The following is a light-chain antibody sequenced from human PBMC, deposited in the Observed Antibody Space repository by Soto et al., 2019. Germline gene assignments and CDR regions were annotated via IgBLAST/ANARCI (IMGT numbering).Light chain of an antibody. Sequence: DIVLTQSPGTLSLSPGERATLSCRASQTVRSNFLAWYQRKPGQSPRLLIYGASSRATGIPDRFSGSGSGADFTLTISRLDPEDFATYYCQQTLSFPPTFGQGTKVDIK. CDR2: GAS. V-gene: IGKV3-20*01. CDR3: QQTLSFPPT. CDR1: QTVRSNF. J-gene: IGKJ1*01.